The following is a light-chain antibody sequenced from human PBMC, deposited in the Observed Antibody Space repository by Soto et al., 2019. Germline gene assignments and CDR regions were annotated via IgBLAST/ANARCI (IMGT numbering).Light chain of an antibody. Sequence: DIQMTKSPSSLSASVGDRVTITCRASQSISKNLNWYQQKPGQAPNLLIYAASTLQSGVPSRFSGSGSGTDFTLTISSLQPEDFATYYCQQSYSTPPDTFGQGTKLEI. V-gene: IGKV1-39*01. CDR1: QSISKN. CDR3: QQSYSTPPDT. J-gene: IGKJ2*01. CDR2: AAS.